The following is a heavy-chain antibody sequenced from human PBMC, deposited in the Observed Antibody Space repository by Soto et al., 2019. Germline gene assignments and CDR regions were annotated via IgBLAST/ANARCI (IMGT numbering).Heavy chain of an antibody. V-gene: IGHV5-51*01. CDR3: ARQHPLDSSAWYN. J-gene: IGHJ4*02. CDR2: IYAGDSDN. D-gene: IGHD6-19*01. Sequence: GESLKISCKGSGYTFTDYWIGWVRQMPGKGLEWMGTIYAGDSDNRYSPSFEGQVTMSVDKSITTAYLHWSSLKASDTAMYYCARQHPLDSSAWYNWGQGTLVTVSS. CDR1: GYTFTDYW.